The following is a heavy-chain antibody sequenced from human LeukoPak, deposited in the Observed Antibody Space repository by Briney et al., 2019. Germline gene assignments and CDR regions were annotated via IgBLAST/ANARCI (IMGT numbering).Heavy chain of an antibody. CDR3: AREDTHSAVFDY. V-gene: IGHV4-34*01. J-gene: IGHJ4*02. D-gene: IGHD2-15*01. CDR1: GGSFSGYY. CDR2: INHSGST. Sequence: SETLSLTCAVYGGSFSGYYWSWIRQPPGKGLEWIGEINHSGSTNYNPSLKSRVTISVDTSKNQFSLKLSSVTAEDTAVYYCAREDTHSAVFDYWGQGTLVTVSS.